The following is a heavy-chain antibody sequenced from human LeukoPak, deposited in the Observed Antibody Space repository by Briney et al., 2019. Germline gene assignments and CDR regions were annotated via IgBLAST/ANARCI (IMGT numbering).Heavy chain of an antibody. CDR1: GSTFSSYA. CDR2: ISGSGGST. CDR3: AKEWRGWDIVATISKCLDY. V-gene: IGHV3-23*01. J-gene: IGHJ4*02. Sequence: GGSLRLFCAASGSTFSSYAMSWVRQAAGRGLEWVSAISGSGGSTYYAHSVKGRFTIFRDNSKNTLYLQMNSLRAEDTAVYYCAKEWRGWDIVATISKCLDYWGQGTLVTVSS. D-gene: IGHD5-12*01.